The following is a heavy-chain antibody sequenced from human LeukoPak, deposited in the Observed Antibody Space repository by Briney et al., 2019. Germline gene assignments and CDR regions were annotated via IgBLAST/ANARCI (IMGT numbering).Heavy chain of an antibody. J-gene: IGHJ4*02. CDR2: ISYDGSSK. D-gene: IGHD3-22*01. CDR1: GFTFSSYG. CDR3: AKYYYDSSGYGGYYFDY. Sequence: GGSLRLSCAASGFTFSSYGMHWVRQAPGKGLEWVAVISYDGSSKYYADSMQGRFTISRDNSKNTLYLQMNSLRAEDTAVYYCAKYYYDSSGYGGYYFDYWGQGTLVTVSS. V-gene: IGHV3-30*18.